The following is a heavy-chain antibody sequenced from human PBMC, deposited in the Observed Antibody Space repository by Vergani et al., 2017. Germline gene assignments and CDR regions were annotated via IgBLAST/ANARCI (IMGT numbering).Heavy chain of an antibody. CDR2: MAYSGST. CDR3: ASKRGACRAAYCHSYDF. J-gene: IGHJ4*02. V-gene: IGHV4-39*01. CDR1: GDSAITTDYH. D-gene: IGHD2-15*01. Sequence: QVQLQESGPGLVKPSETLSLTCTVSGDSAITTDYHWGWIRQPPGKGLEWIGSMAYSGSTSYNPSLESRISISFETPKSQFSLRLTSVTAADTAVYYCASKRGACRAAYCHSYDFWGPGTLVGVSS.